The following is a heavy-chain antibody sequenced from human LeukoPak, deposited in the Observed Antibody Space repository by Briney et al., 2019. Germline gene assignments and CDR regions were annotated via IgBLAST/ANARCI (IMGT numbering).Heavy chain of an antibody. V-gene: IGHV3-23*01. J-gene: IGHJ4*02. D-gene: IGHD7-27*01. CDR2: IGTSGGDI. CDR1: GFSFRNYV. Sequence: PGGSLRLSRAASGFSFRNYVMMWVRQAPGKGLEWVSFIGTSGGDIDYADSVKGRFSISRDNAKNTLSLQMNSLRVDDTAVYYCARDPNWGSGYWGQGTLVTVSS. CDR3: ARDPNWGSGY.